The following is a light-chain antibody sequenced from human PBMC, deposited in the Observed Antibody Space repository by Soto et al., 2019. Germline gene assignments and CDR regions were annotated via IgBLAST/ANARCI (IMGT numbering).Light chain of an antibody. V-gene: IGLV2-14*01. Sequence: QSVLTQPASVSGSPGQSITISCTGTSSDVGGYNYVSWYQQHPGKVPKLMIYDVSNRPSGVSNRFSGSKSGNTASLTISGLQAEDEADYYCSSYTSTGTRVFGGGTKVIVL. J-gene: IGLJ2*01. CDR2: DVS. CDR1: SSDVGGYNY. CDR3: SSYTSTGTRV.